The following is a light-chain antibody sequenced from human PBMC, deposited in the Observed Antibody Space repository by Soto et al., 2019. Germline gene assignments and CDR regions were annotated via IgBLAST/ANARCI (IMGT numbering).Light chain of an antibody. CDR2: EVS. J-gene: IGLJ2*01. V-gene: IGLV2-14*01. CDR1: SSDVGTYKY. Sequence: QSALTQPASVSGSPGQSITISCTGTSSDVGTYKYVSLYQQLPGKAPKLMIYEVSNRPSGVSNRFSGSKSGNTASLTISELQAEDEADYYCSSYTSRSTPVFGGGTKLTVL. CDR3: SSYTSRSTPV.